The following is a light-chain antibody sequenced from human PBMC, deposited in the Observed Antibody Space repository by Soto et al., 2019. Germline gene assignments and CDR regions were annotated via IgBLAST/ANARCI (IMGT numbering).Light chain of an antibody. J-gene: IGLJ1*01. CDR2: EVT. Sequence: QSVLTQPPSASGSPGQSVTISRTGTRSDVGGYNFVSWYQQHPGKAPKLLIYEVTQRPSGVPDRFSASKSGNTASLTVSGLQAEDEADYYCSSYAGSNMGVFGTGTKVTVL. V-gene: IGLV2-8*01. CDR1: RSDVGGYNF. CDR3: SSYAGSNMGV.